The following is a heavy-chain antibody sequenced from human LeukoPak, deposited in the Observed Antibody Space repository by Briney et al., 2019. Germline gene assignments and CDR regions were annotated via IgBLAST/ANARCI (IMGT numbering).Heavy chain of an antibody. V-gene: IGHV3-74*01. J-gene: IGHJ3*02. CDR1: GFTFSSYW. CDR2: IKNDGSTT. CDR3: AKDFYYDSSGTDAFHI. Sequence: PGGSLRLSCAASGFTFSSYWMHWVRQPPGKGLVWVSRIKNDGSTTTYADSVKGRFTISRDNSKNTLYLQMNSLRAEDTAVYYCAKDFYYDSSGTDAFHIWGQGTMVAVSS. D-gene: IGHD3-22*01.